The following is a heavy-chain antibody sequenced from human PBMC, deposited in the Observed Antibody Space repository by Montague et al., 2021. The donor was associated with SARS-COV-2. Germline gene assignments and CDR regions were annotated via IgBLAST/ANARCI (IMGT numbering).Heavy chain of an antibody. CDR3: ARGGYSYGTGYYYYYGMDV. Sequence: SLRLSCSASGFTFSSYSMNWVRQAPGKGLEWVSSISSSSSYIYYXDSVKGRFTISRDNAKNSLYLQMNSLRAEDTAVYYCARGGYSYGTGYYYYYGMDVWGQGTTVTVSS. CDR2: ISSSSSYI. V-gene: IGHV3-21*01. D-gene: IGHD5-18*01. CDR1: GFTFSSYS. J-gene: IGHJ6*02.